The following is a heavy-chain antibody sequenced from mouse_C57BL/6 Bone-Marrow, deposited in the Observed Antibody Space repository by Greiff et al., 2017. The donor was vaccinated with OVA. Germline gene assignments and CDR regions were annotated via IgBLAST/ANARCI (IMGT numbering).Heavy chain of an antibody. CDR3: ARWGDYDGAGWFAY. J-gene: IGHJ3*01. Sequence: QVQLQQPGAELVRPGSSVKISCKASGYAFSSSWMNWVKQRPGKGLEWIGRIYPGDGDTNYNGKFKGKATLTADKSSSTAYMQLSSLTSEDSAVYFCARWGDYDGAGWFAYWGQGTLVTVSA. D-gene: IGHD2-4*01. CDR2: IYPGDGDT. CDR1: GYAFSSSW. V-gene: IGHV1-82*01.